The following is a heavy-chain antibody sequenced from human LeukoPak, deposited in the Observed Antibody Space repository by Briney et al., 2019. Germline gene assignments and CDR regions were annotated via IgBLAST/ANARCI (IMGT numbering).Heavy chain of an antibody. CDR3: ASLLNRRVVGGRLDY. CDR1: GFTFSNFG. CDR2: INSDGSST. J-gene: IGHJ4*02. D-gene: IGHD1-26*01. Sequence: GGSLRLSCAASGFTFSNFGMSWVRQAPGKGLVWVSRINSDGSSTSYADSVKGRFTISRDDAKNTLYLQMNSLRAEDTAVYYCASLLNRRVVGGRLDYWGQGTLVTVSS. V-gene: IGHV3-74*01.